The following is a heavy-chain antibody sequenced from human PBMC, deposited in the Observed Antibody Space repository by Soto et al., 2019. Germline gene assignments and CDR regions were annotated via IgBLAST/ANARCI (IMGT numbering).Heavy chain of an antibody. CDR2: IYPGDSDT. CDR1: GDSFRSDW. CDR3: ARSSSLGYYYYGMDV. D-gene: IGHD6-13*01. V-gene: IGHV5-51*01. J-gene: IGHJ6*02. Sequence: GESLKVSCKGCGDSFRSDWIGGVRQMPGKGLEWMGIIYPGDSDTRYSPSFQGQVTISADKSISTAYLQWSSLKASDTAMYYWARSSSLGYYYYGMDVWGQGTTVTGSS.